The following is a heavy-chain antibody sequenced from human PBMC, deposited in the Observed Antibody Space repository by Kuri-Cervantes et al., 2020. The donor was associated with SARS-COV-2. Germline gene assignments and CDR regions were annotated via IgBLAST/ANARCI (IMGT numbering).Heavy chain of an antibody. J-gene: IGHJ4*02. CDR2: IYYSGST. D-gene: IGHD6-13*01. CDR1: GGSISSADYY. CDR3: ARDGGSSWDFDY. V-gene: IGHV4-61*08. Sequence: GSLRLSCTVSGGSISSADYYWSWIRQPPGKGLEWIGYIYYSGSTNYNPSLKSRVTISVDTSKNQFSLKLSSVTAADTAVYYCARDGGSSWDFDYWGQGTLVTVSS.